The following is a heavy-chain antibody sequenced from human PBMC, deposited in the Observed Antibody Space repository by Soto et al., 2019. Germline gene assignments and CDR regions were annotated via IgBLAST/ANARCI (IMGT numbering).Heavy chain of an antibody. V-gene: IGHV1-69*13. CDR1: GGTFSSYA. CDR2: IIPIFGTA. D-gene: IGHD1-26*01. J-gene: IGHJ4*02. CDR3: ASTGIVGAPIPGAY. Sequence: SVKVSCKASGGTFSSYAISWVRQAPGQGLEWMGGIIPIFGTANYAQKFQGRVTITADESTSTAYMELSSLRSEDTAVYYCASTGIVGAPIPGAYWGQGTLVTVSS.